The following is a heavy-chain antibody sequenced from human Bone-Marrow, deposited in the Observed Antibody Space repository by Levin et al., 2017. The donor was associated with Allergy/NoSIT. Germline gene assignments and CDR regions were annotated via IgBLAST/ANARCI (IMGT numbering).Heavy chain of an antibody. CDR1: GFNFANYG. CDR3: AKGTEMVPRYFDS. V-gene: IGHV3-23*01. Sequence: PGGSLRLSCAASGFNFANYGMIWVRQAPGKGLEWVSGIYGSGSFTTYADSVKGRFTISRDNSKNTHFLEMNNLGAEDTAVYYCAKGTEMVPRYFDSWGQGTLVTVSS. CDR2: IYGSGSFT. J-gene: IGHJ4*02. D-gene: IGHD5-24*01.